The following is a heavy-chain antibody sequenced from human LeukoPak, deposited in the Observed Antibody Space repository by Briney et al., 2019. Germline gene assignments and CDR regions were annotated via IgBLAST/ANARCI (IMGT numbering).Heavy chain of an antibody. CDR1: GFTVSSNY. CDR3: AKVYDFWGGPPGYFDL. V-gene: IGHV3-66*01. CDR2: IYSGGST. J-gene: IGHJ2*01. Sequence: PGGSLRPSCAASGFTVSSNYMSWVRQAPGKGLEWVSDIYSGGSTYYADSVKGRFTISRDNSKNTLYLQMNSLRAEDTAVYYCAKVYDFWGGPPGYFDLWGRGTLVTVSS. D-gene: IGHD3-3*01.